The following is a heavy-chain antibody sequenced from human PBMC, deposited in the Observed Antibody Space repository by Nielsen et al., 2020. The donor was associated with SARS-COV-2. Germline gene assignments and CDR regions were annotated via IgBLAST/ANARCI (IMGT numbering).Heavy chain of an antibody. Sequence: GGSLRLSCAASGFTLSIYTMNWVRQAPGKGLEWVSHSGGSSGSIVYADSVKGRFTISRDNAKNSVLLEMNNLRAEDTAAYYCARDGNSNYIRYWFDSWGQGTLVTVSS. CDR1: GFTLSIYT. J-gene: IGHJ5*01. D-gene: IGHD4-11*01. CDR3: ARDGNSNYIRYWFDS. V-gene: IGHV3-48*01. CDR2: SGGSSGSI.